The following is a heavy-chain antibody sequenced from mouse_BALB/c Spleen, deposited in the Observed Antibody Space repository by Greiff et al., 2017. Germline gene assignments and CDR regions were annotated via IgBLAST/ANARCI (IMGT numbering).Heavy chain of an antibody. CDR2: IRSKSNNYAT. CDR1: GFTFNTYA. CDR3: VRDLDDYESAMDY. V-gene: IGHV10-3*03. D-gene: IGHD2-4*01. J-gene: IGHJ4*01. Sequence: EVKVVESGGGLVQPKGSLKLSCAASGFTFNTYAMHWVCQAPGKGLEWVARIRSKSNNYATYYADSVKDRFTISRDDSQSMLYLQMNNLKTEDTAMYYCVRDLDDYESAMDYWGQGTSVTVSS.